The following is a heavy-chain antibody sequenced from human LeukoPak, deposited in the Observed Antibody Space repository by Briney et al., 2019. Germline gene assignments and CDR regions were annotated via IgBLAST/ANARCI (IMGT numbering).Heavy chain of an antibody. CDR1: GGSISSYY. D-gene: IGHD3-10*01. CDR3: AMKGPYYSFDY. CDR2: IYYSGST. V-gene: IGHV4-59*08. Sequence: PSETLSLTRTVSGGSISSYYWSWIRQPPGKGLEWIGYIYYSGSTNYNPSLKSRVTISVDTSKKQFSLKLSSVTAADTAVYYCAMKGPYYSFDYWGQGTLVTVSS. J-gene: IGHJ4*02.